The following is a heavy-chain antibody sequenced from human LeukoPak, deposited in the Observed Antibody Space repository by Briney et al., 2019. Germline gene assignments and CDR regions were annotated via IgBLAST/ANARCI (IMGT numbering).Heavy chain of an antibody. CDR1: GYTFTSYA. J-gene: IGHJ4*02. Sequence: ASVKVSCKASGYTFTSYAMNWVRQAPGQGLEWMGWINTNTGNPTYAQGFTGRFVFSLDTSVSTAYLQISSLKAEDTAVYYCARAPKHYYDSSGYLGYWGQGTLVTVSS. V-gene: IGHV7-4-1*02. CDR3: ARAPKHYYDSSGYLGY. CDR2: INTNTGNP. D-gene: IGHD3-22*01.